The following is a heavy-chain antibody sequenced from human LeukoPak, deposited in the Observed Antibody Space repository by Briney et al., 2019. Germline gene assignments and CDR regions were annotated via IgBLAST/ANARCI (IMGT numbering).Heavy chain of an antibody. V-gene: IGHV1-2*02. CDR1: GYTFTGYY. CDR3: AREEYYGSGSYWIYYFDY. CDR2: INPNSGGT. J-gene: IGHJ4*02. Sequence: ASVKVSCKASGYTFTGYYMHWVRQAPGQGREWMGWINPNSGGTNYAQKFQGRVTMTRDTSISTAYMELSRLRSDDTAVYYCAREEYYGSGSYWIYYFDYWGQGTLVTVSS. D-gene: IGHD3-10*01.